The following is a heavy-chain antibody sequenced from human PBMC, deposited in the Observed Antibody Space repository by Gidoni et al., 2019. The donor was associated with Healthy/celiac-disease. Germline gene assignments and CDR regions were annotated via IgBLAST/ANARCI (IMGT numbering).Heavy chain of an antibody. V-gene: IGHV3-30*18. CDR1: GFTFRSYG. CDR2: ISYDGSNK. J-gene: IGHJ6*02. CDR3: AKPTAYCSSTSCYYYYYGMDV. D-gene: IGHD2-2*01. Sequence: QVQLVESGGGVVQPGRSLRLSCEASGFTFRSYGMHWVRQAPGKGLEWVAVISYDGSNKYYADSVKGRFTISRDNSKNTLYLQMNSLRAEDTAVYYCAKPTAYCSSTSCYYYYYGMDVWGQGTTVTVSS.